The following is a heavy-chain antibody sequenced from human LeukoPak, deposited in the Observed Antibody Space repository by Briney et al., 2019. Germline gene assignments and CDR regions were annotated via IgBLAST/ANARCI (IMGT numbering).Heavy chain of an antibody. J-gene: IGHJ5*02. CDR1: GFTFSSYA. CDR3: ARGMTWRSRFDP. V-gene: IGHV3-30*04. Sequence: GGSLRLSCAASGFTFSSYAMHWVRQAPGKGLEWVAVISYDGSNKYYADSVKGRFTISRDNSKNTLYLQMNSLRAEDTAVYYCARGMTWRSRFDPWGQGTLVTVSS. CDR2: ISYDGSNK. D-gene: IGHD1-26*01.